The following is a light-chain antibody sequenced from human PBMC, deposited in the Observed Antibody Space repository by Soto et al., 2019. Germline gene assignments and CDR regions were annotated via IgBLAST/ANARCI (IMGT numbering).Light chain of an antibody. CDR3: QQTSSAPFT. J-gene: IGKJ3*01. CDR1: QSISSY. Sequence: DIQMTQSPSSLSASVGERVTIPCRASQSISSYLNWYQQKPGKAPKLLIYAASTLQAGVPSRFSGSGSGTDFTLTITSLQPEDFATYYCQQTSSAPFTFGPGTKVDIK. CDR2: AAS. V-gene: IGKV1-39*01.